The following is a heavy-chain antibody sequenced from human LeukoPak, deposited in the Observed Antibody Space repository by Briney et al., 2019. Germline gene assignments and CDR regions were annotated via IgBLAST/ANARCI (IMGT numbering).Heavy chain of an antibody. CDR1: ADIISSTSSA. J-gene: IGHJ5*02. Sequence: SQTLSLTCAISADIISSTSSAWIWLRQSPSRGLEWLARTYYRSKWYKDYALSVKGRITINPDTSKNQFSLQLNSMTPEDTAVYYCSRDSTGWFDPRGQGTLGTVSS. CDR2: TYYRSKWYK. V-gene: IGHV6-1*01. CDR3: SRDSTGWFDP.